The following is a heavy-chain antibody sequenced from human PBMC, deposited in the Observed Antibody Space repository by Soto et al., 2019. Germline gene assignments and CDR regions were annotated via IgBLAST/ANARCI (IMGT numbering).Heavy chain of an antibody. J-gene: IGHJ4*02. CDR2: ISAYNGNT. D-gene: IGHD3-3*01. Sequence: ASVKVSCKASGYTFTSYGISWVRQAPGQGLEWMGWISAYNGNTNYAQKLQGRVTMTTDTSTSTAYMELRSLRSDDTAVYYCARDVAMSVGPRFLEWLSVDYWGQGTLVTVSS. CDR3: ARDVAMSVGPRFLEWLSVDY. V-gene: IGHV1-18*01. CDR1: GYTFTSYG.